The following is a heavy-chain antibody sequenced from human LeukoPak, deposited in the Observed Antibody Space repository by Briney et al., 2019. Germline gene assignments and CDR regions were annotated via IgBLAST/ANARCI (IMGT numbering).Heavy chain of an antibody. V-gene: IGHV4-34*01. J-gene: IGHJ5*02. CDR3: AVSWNAERTFDP. CDR2: INHSGST. CDR1: GGSFSGYY. Sequence: SETLSLTCAVYGGSFSGYYWSWIRQPPGKGLEWIGEINHSGSTNYNPSLKSRVTISLDTSKNELSLILTSVTAADTAMYYCAVSWNAERTFDPWGQGTLVIVSS. D-gene: IGHD1-1*01.